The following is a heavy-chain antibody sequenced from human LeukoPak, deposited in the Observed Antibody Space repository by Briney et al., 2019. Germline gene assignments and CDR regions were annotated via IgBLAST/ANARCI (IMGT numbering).Heavy chain of an antibody. CDR1: GYTFTSYD. D-gene: IGHD3-10*01. CDR3: ARRVSHYYGSGTDNWFDP. V-gene: IGHV1-8*01. J-gene: IGHJ5*02. CDR2: MNPNSGNT. Sequence: ASVKVSCKASGYTFTSYDINWVRQATGQGLEWMGWMNPNSGNTGYAQKFKGRVTMTRNTSISTAYMELSSLRSEDTAVYYCARRVSHYYGSGTDNWFDPWGQGTLVTVSS.